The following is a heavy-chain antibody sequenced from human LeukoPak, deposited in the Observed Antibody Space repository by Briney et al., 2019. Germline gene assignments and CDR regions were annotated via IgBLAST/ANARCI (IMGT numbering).Heavy chain of an antibody. CDR3: ARGGFDFWSAYYLGRVSYFDY. CDR1: GGSFSGYY. Sequence: SETLFLTCAVYGGSFSGYYWSWIRQPPGKGLEWIGEINHSGSTNYNPSLKSRVTISVDTSKNQFSLKLSSVTAADTAVYYCARGGFDFWSAYYLGRVSYFDYWGQGTLVTVSS. CDR2: INHSGST. D-gene: IGHD3-3*01. J-gene: IGHJ4*02. V-gene: IGHV4-34*01.